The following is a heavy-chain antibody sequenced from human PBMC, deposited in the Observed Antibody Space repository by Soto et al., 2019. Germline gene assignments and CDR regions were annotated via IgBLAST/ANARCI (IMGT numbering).Heavy chain of an antibody. CDR2: IYYSGST. CDR1: GGSISSYY. Sequence: SETLSLTCTVSGGSISSYYWSWIRQPPGKGLEWIGYIYYSGSTNYNPSLKSRVTMSLDTSKNQFSLKLNSVTAADTAVYYCATGAFYGDYFDCWGQGTLVTVSS. D-gene: IGHD2-8*01. J-gene: IGHJ4*02. V-gene: IGHV4-59*01. CDR3: ATGAFYGDYFDC.